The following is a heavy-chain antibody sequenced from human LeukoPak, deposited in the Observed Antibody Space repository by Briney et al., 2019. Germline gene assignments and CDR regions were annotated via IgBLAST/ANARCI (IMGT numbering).Heavy chain of an antibody. J-gene: IGHJ3*02. CDR1: Y. CDR3: ARIMGSGSYTGAFDI. CDR2: IYTSGST. D-gene: IGHD1-26*01. V-gene: IGHV4-4*07. Sequence: YXXXXRQXXGKGVEWLGRIYTSGSTNYNPSLKSRVTMSVDTSKNQFSLKLSSVTAADTAVYYGARIMGSGSYTGAFDIWGQGTMVTVSS.